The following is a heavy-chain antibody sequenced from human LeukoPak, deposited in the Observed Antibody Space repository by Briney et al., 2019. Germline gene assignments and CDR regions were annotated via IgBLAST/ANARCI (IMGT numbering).Heavy chain of an antibody. CDR1: GYSFTSYW. V-gene: IGHV5-51*01. CDR2: IYPGDSDT. CDR3: ARHMYSSSWYGGFDY. Sequence: GESLKISCKGSGYSFTSYWIGWVRHMPGKGLEWKGIIYPGDSDTRYSPSFQGQVTISADKSISTAYLQWSSLKASDTAMYYCARHMYSSSWYGGFDYWGQGTLVTVSS. D-gene: IGHD6-13*01. J-gene: IGHJ4*02.